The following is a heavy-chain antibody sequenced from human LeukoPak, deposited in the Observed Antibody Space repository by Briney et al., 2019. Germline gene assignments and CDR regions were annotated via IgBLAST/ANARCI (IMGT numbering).Heavy chain of an antibody. CDR3: ARDQLSRGVWFDP. D-gene: IGHD1-1*01. CDR2: ISTYNGNT. J-gene: IGHJ5*02. Sequence: ASAKVSCKASGYTFTSYGISWVRQAPGQGLEWMGWISTYNGNTNYAQKLQGRVTMTTEISTSTAYMELRSLRSDDTAVYYCARDQLSRGVWFDPWGQGTLVTVSS. V-gene: IGHV1-18*01. CDR1: GYTFTSYG.